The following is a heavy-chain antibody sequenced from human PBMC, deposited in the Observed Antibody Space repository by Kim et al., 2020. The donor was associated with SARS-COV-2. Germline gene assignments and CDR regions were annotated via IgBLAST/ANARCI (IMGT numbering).Heavy chain of an antibody. V-gene: IGHV1-2*02. CDR3: ARAPQGSGYRVGTLFDY. CDR1: GYTFTGYY. J-gene: IGHJ4*02. D-gene: IGHD3-22*01. CDR2: INPNSGGT. Sequence: ASVKVSCKASGYTFTGYYMHWVRQAPGQGLEWMGWINPNSGGTNYAQKFQGRVTMTRDTSISTAYMELSRLRSDDTAVYYCARAPQGSGYRVGTLFDYWGQGTLVTVSS.